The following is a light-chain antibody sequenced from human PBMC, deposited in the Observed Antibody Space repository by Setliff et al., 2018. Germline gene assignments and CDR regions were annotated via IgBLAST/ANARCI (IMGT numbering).Light chain of an antibody. CDR2: EVS. J-gene: IGLJ1*01. CDR3: SSYAGSNNFPDV. CDR1: SSDVGGYNY. V-gene: IGLV2-8*01. Sequence: LAQPPSASGSPGQSVTISCTGTSSDVGGYNYVSWYQQHPGKAPKLMIYEVSKRPSGVPDRFSGSKSGNTASLTVSGLQAEDEADYYCSSYAGSNNFPDVFGTGTKVTVL.